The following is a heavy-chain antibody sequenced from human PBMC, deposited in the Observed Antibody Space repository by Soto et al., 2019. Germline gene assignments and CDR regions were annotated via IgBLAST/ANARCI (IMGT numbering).Heavy chain of an antibody. CDR3: ARSIAARPTSLRNWFDP. CDR2: INAGNGNT. J-gene: IGHJ5*02. Sequence: ASVKVSCKASGYTFTSYAMHWVRQAPEQRLEWMGWINAGNGNTKYSQKFQGRVTITRDTSASTAYMELSSLRSEDTAVYYCARSIAARPTSLRNWFDPWGQGTLVTVSS. CDR1: GYTFTSYA. V-gene: IGHV1-3*01. D-gene: IGHD6-6*01.